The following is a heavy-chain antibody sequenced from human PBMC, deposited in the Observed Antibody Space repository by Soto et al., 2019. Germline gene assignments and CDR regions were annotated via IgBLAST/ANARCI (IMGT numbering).Heavy chain of an antibody. CDR1: GYPFTSSG. CDR2: INTYNGDT. J-gene: IGHJ4*02. Sequence: QVQLVQSGAEVKKPGASVKVSCKASGYPFTSSGVSWVRQAPGQGLEWMGWINTYNGDTNYAQKFQGRVTMTTDTSTSTVYMEVRSLRSDDTAVYYCARDDPYYYDSSGYLSFDCWGQGTLVTVSS. D-gene: IGHD3-22*01. CDR3: ARDDPYYYDSSGYLSFDC. V-gene: IGHV1-18*04.